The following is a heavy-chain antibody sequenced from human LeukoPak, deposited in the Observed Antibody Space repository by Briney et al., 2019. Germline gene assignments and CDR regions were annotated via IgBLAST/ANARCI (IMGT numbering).Heavy chain of an antibody. CDR3: ASLRGMDV. CDR1: GFTVSTNY. Sequence: GGSLRLSRAASGFTVSTNYMSWVRQAPGKGLEWVSVIFGGGGTSYADSVEGRFTVSRDNSKNTLYLQMNSLRAEDTAVYYCASLRGMDVWGQGTTVTVSS. V-gene: IGHV3-66*01. J-gene: IGHJ6*02. CDR2: IFGGGGT.